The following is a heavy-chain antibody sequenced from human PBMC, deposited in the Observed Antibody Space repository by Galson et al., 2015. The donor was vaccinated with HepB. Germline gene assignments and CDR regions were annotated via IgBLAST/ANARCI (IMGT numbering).Heavy chain of an antibody. Sequence: SLRLSCAASGFIFSSYSMNWVRQAPGKGLEWASYISSSSSTIYYADSVKGRFTISRDNAKNSLYLQMNSLRDEDTAVYYCAREGYYGSGIDYWGQGTLVTVSS. D-gene: IGHD3-10*01. J-gene: IGHJ4*02. CDR1: GFIFSSYS. CDR2: ISSSSSTI. CDR3: AREGYYGSGIDY. V-gene: IGHV3-48*02.